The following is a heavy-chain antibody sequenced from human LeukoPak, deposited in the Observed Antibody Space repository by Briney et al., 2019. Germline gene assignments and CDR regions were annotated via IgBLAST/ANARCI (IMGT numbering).Heavy chain of an antibody. D-gene: IGHD4-23*01. J-gene: IGHJ4*02. CDR1: GFTFDDYG. V-gene: IGHV3-20*04. CDR3: TKDLRYYYADNLSEMDDHDY. CDR2: ISWNGDSI. Sequence: GGSLRLSCAASGFTFDDYGMTWVRQTPGKQLEWVSGISWNGDSIGYADSVKGRFTISRDNAKNSLYLQMNSLRGEDTDLYYCTKDLRYYYADNLSEMDDHDYWGQGTLVTVSS.